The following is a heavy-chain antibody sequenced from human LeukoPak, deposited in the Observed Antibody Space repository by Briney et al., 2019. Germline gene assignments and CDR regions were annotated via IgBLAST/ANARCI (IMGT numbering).Heavy chain of an antibody. Sequence: SQTLSLTCAVYGGSFSGYYWGWIRQPPGKGLEWIGEINHSGSTNYNPSLKSRVTISVDTSKNQFSLKLSSVTAADTAVYYCARYPVTTLDPWGQGTLVTVSS. J-gene: IGHJ5*02. D-gene: IGHD4-17*01. V-gene: IGHV4-34*01. CDR3: ARYPVTTLDP. CDR1: GGSFSGYY. CDR2: INHSGST.